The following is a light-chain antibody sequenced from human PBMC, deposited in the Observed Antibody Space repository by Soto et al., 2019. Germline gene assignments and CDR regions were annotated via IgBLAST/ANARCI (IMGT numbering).Light chain of an antibody. Sequence: DIQMTQSPSTLSASVGDRVIITCRASQTISSMLAWYQQKPGKAPRLLIYKASNLENGVPSRFSGSGSGTEFTLTISSLQPDDFATYYCQQYSSYSPYTFGQGTKLEI. J-gene: IGKJ2*01. CDR3: QQYSSYSPYT. CDR2: KAS. CDR1: QTISSM. V-gene: IGKV1-5*03.